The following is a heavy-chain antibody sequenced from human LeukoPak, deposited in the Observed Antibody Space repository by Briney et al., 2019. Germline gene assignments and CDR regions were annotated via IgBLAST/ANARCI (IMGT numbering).Heavy chain of an antibody. J-gene: IGHJ6*03. Sequence: PGGSLRLSCAASGFTFSSYWMSWVRQAPGKGLEWVANIKQDGSEKYYVDSVKGRFTISRDNAKNSLYLQMNSLRAEDTAVYYCAREPRDIVVVPAVGAAETPRYYYYYYMDVWGKGTTVTVSS. D-gene: IGHD2-2*01. CDR3: AREPRDIVVVPAVGAAETPRYYYYYYMDV. CDR2: IKQDGSEK. V-gene: IGHV3-7*01. CDR1: GFTFSSYW.